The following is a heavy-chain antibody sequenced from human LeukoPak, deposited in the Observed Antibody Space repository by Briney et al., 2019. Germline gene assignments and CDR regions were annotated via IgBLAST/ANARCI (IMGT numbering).Heavy chain of an antibody. V-gene: IGHV4-39*01. D-gene: IGHD1-26*01. CDR2: IYYSGAT. J-gene: IGHJ3*02. Sequence: PSETLSLTCTVSGGSISSSIYYWAWIRQPPGKGLEWIGSIYYSGATYYNPSLKSRVTISIDTSKNQFSLKLSSVTAADTAVYYCATPYSGGYHGLDISGQGTTVTVSS. CDR1: GGSISSSIYY. CDR3: ATPYSGGYHGLDI.